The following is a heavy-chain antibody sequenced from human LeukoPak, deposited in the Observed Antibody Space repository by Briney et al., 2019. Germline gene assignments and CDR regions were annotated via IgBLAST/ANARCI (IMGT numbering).Heavy chain of an antibody. CDR3: ARHLTMVRGVFAY. J-gene: IGHJ4*02. V-gene: IGHV4-34*01. CDR1: GESFSGQF. Sequence: SSETLSLTCGVFGESFSGQFWSWIRQPPGKGLEWIGEINHRGTGNYNPSLKSRVTISVDTSNNQLSLRLSSVTAADTAIYYCARHLTMVRGVFAYWGQGSLVTVSS. D-gene: IGHD3-10*01. CDR2: INHRGTG.